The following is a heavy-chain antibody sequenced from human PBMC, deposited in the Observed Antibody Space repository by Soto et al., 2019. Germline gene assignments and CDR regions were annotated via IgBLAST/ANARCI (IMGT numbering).Heavy chain of an antibody. V-gene: IGHV1-69*08. CDR1: GGTFSSYT. CDR2: IIPILGIA. J-gene: IGHJ4*02. D-gene: IGHD3-10*01. CDR3: ARDSSGGFGEVRLDY. Sequence: QVQLVQSGAEVKKPGSSVKVSCKASGGTFSSYTISWVRQAPGQGLEWMGRIIPILGIANYAQKFQGRVTITADNSTSTAYMELSSLRSEDTAVYYCARDSSGGFGEVRLDYWGQGTLVTVSS.